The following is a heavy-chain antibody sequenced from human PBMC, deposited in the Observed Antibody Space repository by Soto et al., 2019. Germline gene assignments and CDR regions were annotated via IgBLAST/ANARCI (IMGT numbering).Heavy chain of an antibody. Sequence: PSETLSLTCAVYGGSFSGYYWSWIRQPPGKGLEWIGEINHSGSTNYNPSLKSRVTISVDTSKNQFSLKLSSVTAADTAVYYCARIRYNWNSDYWGQGTLVTVS. V-gene: IGHV4-34*01. CDR2: INHSGST. J-gene: IGHJ4*02. CDR3: ARIRYNWNSDY. D-gene: IGHD1-20*01. CDR1: GGSFSGYY.